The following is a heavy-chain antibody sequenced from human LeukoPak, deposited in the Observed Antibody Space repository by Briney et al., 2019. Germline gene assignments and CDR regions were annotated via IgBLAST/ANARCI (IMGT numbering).Heavy chain of an antibody. J-gene: IGHJ6*03. CDR3: VRDPSYGSSWYYYMDV. CDR1: EFTFVRYA. Sequence: GGSLRLSCAASEFTFVRYAMNWVRQAPGKGLEWVSYISSNSFKIGYADSVKGRFTISRDNSKNLLYLQMDSLRVEDTAVYYRVRDPSYGSSWYYYMDVWGKGTTVTVSS. V-gene: IGHV3-48*04. CDR2: ISSNSFKI. D-gene: IGHD6-13*01.